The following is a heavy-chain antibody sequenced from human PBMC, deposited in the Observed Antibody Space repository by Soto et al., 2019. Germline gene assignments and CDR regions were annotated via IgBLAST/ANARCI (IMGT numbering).Heavy chain of an antibody. CDR3: ASGTAMAYFDY. CDR2: INHSGST. Sequence: SETLSLTCAVYGGSFSGYYWSWIRQPPGKGLEWIGEINHSGSTNYNPSLKSRVTISVDTSKNQFSLKLSSVTAADTAVYYCASGTAMAYFDYWGQGTLVIVSS. D-gene: IGHD5-18*01. V-gene: IGHV4-34*01. J-gene: IGHJ4*02. CDR1: GGSFSGYY.